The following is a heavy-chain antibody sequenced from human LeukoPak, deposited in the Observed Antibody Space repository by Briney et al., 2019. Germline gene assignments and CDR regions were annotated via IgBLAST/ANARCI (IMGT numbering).Heavy chain of an antibody. V-gene: IGHV1-69*13. Sequence: SVKVSCKASGGTFSSYAISWVRQAPGQGLEWMGGIIPIFGTANYAQKFQGRVTITADESTSTAYMELSSLRSEDTAVYYCASSIAAAGRNYYCGMDVWGQGTTVTVSS. CDR2: IIPIFGTA. CDR1: GGTFSSYA. J-gene: IGHJ6*02. D-gene: IGHD6-13*01. CDR3: ASSIAAAGRNYYCGMDV.